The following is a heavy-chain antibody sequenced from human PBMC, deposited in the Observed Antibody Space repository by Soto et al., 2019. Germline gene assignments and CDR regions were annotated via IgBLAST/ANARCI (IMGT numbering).Heavy chain of an antibody. D-gene: IGHD1-26*01. CDR2: VSYTGKV. V-gene: IGHV4-4*02. J-gene: IGHJ3*01. CDR3: ARDREYSQDAWGFDV. CDR1: GDSITRTDFW. Sequence: QAQLQESGPGLVKPSGTLSLTCDISGDSITRTDFWWNWVRQPPGKGLEWIAEVSYTGKVYYNPSLNSRVTISLDESKTRFSLRLSSVTAADTAIYYCARDREYSQDAWGFDVWGQGAMVTVSS.